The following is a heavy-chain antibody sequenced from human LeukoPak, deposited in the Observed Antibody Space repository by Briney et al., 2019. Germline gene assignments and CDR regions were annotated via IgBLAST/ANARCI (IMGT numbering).Heavy chain of an antibody. V-gene: IGHV3-66*01. CDR2: IYSGGST. D-gene: IGHD3-10*01. CDR1: GFTFSSYW. Sequence: PGGSLRLSCSASGFTFSSYWVTWVRQAPGKGLEWVSVIYSGGSTYYADSVKGRFTISRDNSKNTLYLQMNSLRAEDTAVYYCARELSSHYYGSGSPGVIDYWGQGTLVTVSS. J-gene: IGHJ4*02. CDR3: ARELSSHYYGSGSPGVIDY.